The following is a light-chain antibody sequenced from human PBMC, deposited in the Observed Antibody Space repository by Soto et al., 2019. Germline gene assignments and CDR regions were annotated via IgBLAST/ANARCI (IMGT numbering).Light chain of an antibody. CDR1: QRVSNNY. CDR3: HHCGGSQP. V-gene: IGKV3-20*01. CDR2: GAS. Sequence: EIVLPQSPGPLSLSPGARATLSCTASQRVSNNYVAWYQQIPGQPPRVLIKGASTGVLGIPDRFSGSGSGTDFTLTISSLEPEDFAVYFCHHCGGSQPFGQGTKVETK. J-gene: IGKJ1*01.